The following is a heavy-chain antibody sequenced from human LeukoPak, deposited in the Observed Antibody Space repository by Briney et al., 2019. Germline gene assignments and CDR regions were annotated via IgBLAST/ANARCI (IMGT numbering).Heavy chain of an antibody. J-gene: IGHJ4*02. Sequence: SETLSLTCAVYGGSFSGYYWSWIRQPPGKGLEWIGEINHSGSTYYNPSLKSRVTISVDTSKNQFSLKLSSVTAADTAVYYCARVAGYSGYDVFDYWGQGTLVTVSS. CDR1: GGSFSGYY. CDR3: ARVAGYSGYDVFDY. D-gene: IGHD5-12*01. V-gene: IGHV4-34*01. CDR2: INHSGST.